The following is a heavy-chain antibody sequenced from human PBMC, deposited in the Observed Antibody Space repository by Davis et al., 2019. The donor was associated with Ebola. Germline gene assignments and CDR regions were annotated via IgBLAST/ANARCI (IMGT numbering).Heavy chain of an antibody. Sequence: ASVKVSCKVSGYTLTELSMHWVRQAPGKGLEWMGGFDPEDGETIYAQKFQGRVTMTEDTSTDTAYMELSSLRSEDTAVYYCAREYRGVPATETGFDPWGQGTLVTVSS. CDR1: GYTLTELS. J-gene: IGHJ5*02. D-gene: IGHD2-2*01. V-gene: IGHV1-24*01. CDR3: AREYRGVPATETGFDP. CDR2: FDPEDGET.